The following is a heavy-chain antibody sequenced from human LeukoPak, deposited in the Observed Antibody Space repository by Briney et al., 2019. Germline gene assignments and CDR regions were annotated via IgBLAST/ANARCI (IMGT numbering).Heavy chain of an antibody. Sequence: PGGSLRLSCAASGFTFSSYGMSWVRQAPGKGLEWVSGIRSSGGSTYYADSVKGRFTISRDNSKNTLYLQMNSLRAEDTAVYYCARDPSGWYVYYYYYMDVWGKGTTVTISS. CDR1: GFTFSSYG. D-gene: IGHD6-19*01. CDR3: ARDPSGWYVYYYYYMDV. V-gene: IGHV3-23*01. J-gene: IGHJ6*03. CDR2: IRSSGGST.